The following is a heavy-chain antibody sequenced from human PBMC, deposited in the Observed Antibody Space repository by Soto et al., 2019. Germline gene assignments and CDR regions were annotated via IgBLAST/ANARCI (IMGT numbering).Heavy chain of an antibody. V-gene: IGHV3-30-3*01. CDR2: IAYDGSNK. CDR1: GFTFNTYA. J-gene: IGHJ4*02. D-gene: IGHD2-15*01. CDR3: ARSCDGLSCSDY. Sequence: QVQVVESGGGVVQPGRSLKLSCVASGFTFNTYAMHWVRQAPGKGLEWVAVIAYDGSNKYYADSVEGRFTISRDNSKNTLYRQMNSLRAEDTAVYYCARSCDGLSCSDYWGQGTLVTVSS.